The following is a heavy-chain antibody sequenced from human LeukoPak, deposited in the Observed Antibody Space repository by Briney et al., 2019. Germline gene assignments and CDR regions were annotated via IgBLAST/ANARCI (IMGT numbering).Heavy chain of an antibody. D-gene: IGHD7-27*01. CDR1: GYSFTNYW. CDR3: ARHEAVKLGRGYYYYMDV. CDR2: IYPGDSDT. Sequence: GESLKISCKGSGYSFTNYWIGWVRHMPGKGLEWMGIIYPGDSDTTYSPSFQGQVTISADKSISTAYLQWSSLKASDTAMYYCARHEAVKLGRGYYYYMDVWGKGTTVTVSS. J-gene: IGHJ6*03. V-gene: IGHV5-51*01.